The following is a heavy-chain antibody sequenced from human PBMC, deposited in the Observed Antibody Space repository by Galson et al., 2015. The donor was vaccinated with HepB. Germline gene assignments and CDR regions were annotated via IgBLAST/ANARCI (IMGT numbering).Heavy chain of an antibody. Sequence: SLRLSCAASGFTFSSFPMHWVRQAPGRGLEWVAIISSDGGLKYYADSVKDRFTISRDKSSNTLHLQMNSLRVEDTAVYYCAREGKLRFFKWLPNRGYFDYWGQGALVTVSS. J-gene: IGHJ4*02. V-gene: IGHV3-30*04. CDR3: AREGKLRFFKWLPNRGYFDY. CDR2: ISSDGGLK. D-gene: IGHD3-3*01. CDR1: GFTFSSFP.